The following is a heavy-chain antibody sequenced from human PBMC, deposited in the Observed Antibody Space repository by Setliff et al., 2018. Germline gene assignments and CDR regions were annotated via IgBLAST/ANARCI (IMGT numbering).Heavy chain of an antibody. CDR1: GGSMSSSGYY. D-gene: IGHD3-3*01. V-gene: IGHV4-61*05. J-gene: IGHJ6*03. CDR2: IYTSGST. Sequence: SETLSLTCTVFGGSMSSSGYYWAWIRQSPGKGLEWIGHIYTSGSTNYNPSLKSRVTISVDASKNQLSLNLRSVTAADTAVYYCARMSGFLYMDVWGKGTTVTVSS. CDR3: ARMSGFLYMDV.